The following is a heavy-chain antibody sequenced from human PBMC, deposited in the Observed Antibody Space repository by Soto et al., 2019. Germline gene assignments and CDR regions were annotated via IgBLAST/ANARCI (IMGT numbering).Heavy chain of an antibody. Sequence: QVQLQESGPGLVKPSGTLSLTCAVSGGSISSSTWWSWVRQPPGKGLEWIGEIFHSGTTNYNPSLKSRSTLSVDKSKNHFSLELSSVSAADTAVYYCASRYSGWPGWGQGTLVTVSS. J-gene: IGHJ4*02. V-gene: IGHV4-4*02. CDR3: ASRYSGWPG. D-gene: IGHD5-12*01. CDR1: GGSISSSTW. CDR2: IFHSGTT.